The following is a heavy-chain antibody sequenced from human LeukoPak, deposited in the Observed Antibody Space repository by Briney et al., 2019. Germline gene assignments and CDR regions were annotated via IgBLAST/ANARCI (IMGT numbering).Heavy chain of an antibody. V-gene: IGHV4-59*01. CDR1: GGSISSYY. D-gene: IGHD6-19*01. CDR2: IYYSGTT. CDR3: AKDLIAVAGNPPPYYFDY. J-gene: IGHJ4*02. Sequence: SETLSLTCTVSGGSISSYYWSWIRQPPGKGLEWIGYIYYSGTTNYNPSLKSRVTISVDTSKNQFSLKLSSVTAADTAVYYCAKDLIAVAGNPPPYYFDYWGQGTLVTVSS.